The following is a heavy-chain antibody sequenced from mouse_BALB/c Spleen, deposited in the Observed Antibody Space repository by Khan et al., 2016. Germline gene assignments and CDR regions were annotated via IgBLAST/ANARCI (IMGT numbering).Heavy chain of an antibody. CDR2: INSDGSAI. V-gene: IGHV11-2*02. D-gene: IGHD2-3*01. Sequence: EVQLVETGGGLVQPGGSRGLSCEGPGCTFSGFWMSWVRQTPGKTLEWIGDINSDGSAINYAPSIKDRFTIFRDNDKSTLYLQMSNVRSEDTATYFCVRDDGYYWYFSVWSAGTTVTVSS. CDR3: VRDDGYYWYFSV. CDR1: GCTFSGFW. J-gene: IGHJ1*01.